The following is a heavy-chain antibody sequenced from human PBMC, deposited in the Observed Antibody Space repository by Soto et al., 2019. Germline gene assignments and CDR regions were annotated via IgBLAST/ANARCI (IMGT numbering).Heavy chain of an antibody. D-gene: IGHD6-13*01. J-gene: IGHJ4*02. V-gene: IGHV3-53*02. Sequence: EVQLVETGGDLIQPGGSLRLSCAASGFTVSSNYMTWVRQAPGQGLEWVSLIYSGGSTYYADSVKGRFTISRDNSKNTLYLQMNSLRAEDTAVYYCAGGAAAAGIFAYWGQGTLVTVSS. CDR2: IYSGGST. CDR1: GFTVSSNY. CDR3: AGGAAAAGIFAY.